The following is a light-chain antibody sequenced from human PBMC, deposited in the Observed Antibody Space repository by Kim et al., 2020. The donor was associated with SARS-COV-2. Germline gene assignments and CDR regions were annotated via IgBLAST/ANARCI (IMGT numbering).Light chain of an antibody. Sequence: SYELTQPLSVSVALGQTATITCGGNNIGTKNVHWYQQKPGQAPVVVIYRDNDRPSEIPERFSGSNSVSTATLTISRAQAGDEADYYCQVWDSNTYVFGTG. CDR2: RDN. CDR1: NIGTKN. CDR3: QVWDSNTYV. V-gene: IGLV3-9*01. J-gene: IGLJ1*01.